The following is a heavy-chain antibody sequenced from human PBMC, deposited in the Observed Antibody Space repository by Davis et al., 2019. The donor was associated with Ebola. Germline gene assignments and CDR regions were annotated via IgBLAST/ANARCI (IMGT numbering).Heavy chain of an antibody. D-gene: IGHD3-16*02. CDR3: AKDPRRLYDYIWGSYRSYDFDN. V-gene: IGHV3-30*18. CDR1: GFTFSTYG. Sequence: GESLKISCAASGFTFSTYGMHWVRLAPGRGLEWVALISHNGNNKYYADFVKGRFTISRDNSKSTLYLQMDRLSTEDTAVYYCAKDPRRLYDYIWGSYRSYDFDNWGQGTLVTVSS. J-gene: IGHJ4*02. CDR2: ISHNGNNK.